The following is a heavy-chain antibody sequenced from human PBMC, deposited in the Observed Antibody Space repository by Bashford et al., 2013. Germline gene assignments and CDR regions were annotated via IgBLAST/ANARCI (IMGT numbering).Heavy chain of an antibody. CDR2: ISAHNGNT. J-gene: IGHJ6*02. CDR3: ARQPYVFLELVISWGQVDV. CDR1: GYTFTSYG. Sequence: ASVKVSCKASGYTFTSYGISWVRQAPGQGLEWMGWISAHNGNTKYAQKLQGRVTMTTDTSTSTAYMELRSLRSDDTAVYFCARQPYVFLELVISWGQVDVVGPRDHGHRLL. D-gene: IGHD3-3*01. V-gene: IGHV1-18*01.